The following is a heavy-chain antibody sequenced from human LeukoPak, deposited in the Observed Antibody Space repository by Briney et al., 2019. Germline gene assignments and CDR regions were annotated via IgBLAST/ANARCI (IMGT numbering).Heavy chain of an antibody. J-gene: IGHJ4*02. CDR1: GYSFTSYW. D-gene: IGHD6-13*01. CDR2: IYPGDSDT. Sequence: GESLKISCKGSGYSFTSYWIGWVRQMPGKGLEWMGIIYPGDSDTRYSPSFQGQVTISADKSISTAYLQWSSLKASDTAMYYCAGPIAAALIVGYFDYWGQGTLVTVSS. CDR3: AGPIAAALIVGYFDY. V-gene: IGHV5-51*01.